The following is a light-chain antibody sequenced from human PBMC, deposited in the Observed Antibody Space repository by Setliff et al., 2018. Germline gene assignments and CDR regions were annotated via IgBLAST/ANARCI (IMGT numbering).Light chain of an antibody. CDR1: SSDIGAYTY. Sequence: ALAQPASLSGSPGQSITISCTGTSSDIGAYTYVSWYQQHPGKAPKLLISDVSYRPSGVSHRFSGSKSGNTASLTISWLQAEDEADYYCSSYTTSSLRVFGGGTKVTV. J-gene: IGLJ2*01. V-gene: IGLV2-14*03. CDR3: SSYTTSSLRV. CDR2: DVS.